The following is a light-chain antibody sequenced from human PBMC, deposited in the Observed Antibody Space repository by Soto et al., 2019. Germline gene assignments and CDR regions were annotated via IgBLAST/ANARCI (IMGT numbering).Light chain of an antibody. CDR2: GAS. J-gene: IGKJ5*01. V-gene: IGKV1-9*01. Sequence: DIQLTQSPSFLSASVGDRVTITCRASQGISSYLAWYQQKAGKAPKLLIYGASTLQSGVPSRFSGSGSGTEFTLTISSLQPEDFATYYCQQVNSYPITFGQGTRLEIK. CDR3: QQVNSYPIT. CDR1: QGISSY.